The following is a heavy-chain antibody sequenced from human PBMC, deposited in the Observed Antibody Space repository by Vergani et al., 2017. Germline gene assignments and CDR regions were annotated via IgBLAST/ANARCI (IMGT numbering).Heavy chain of an antibody. Sequence: QVQLVESGGGVVQPGRSLRLSCAASGFTFSSYAMHWVRQAPGKGLELVAVISYDGSNKYYADSVKGRFTISRDNSKNTLYLQMNSLGAEDTAVYYCARDSPEVLVGATGGLGAFDIWGQGTMVTVSS. CDR1: GFTFSSYA. CDR3: ARDSPEVLVGATGGLGAFDI. J-gene: IGHJ3*02. V-gene: IGHV3-30-3*01. CDR2: ISYDGSNK. D-gene: IGHD1-26*01.